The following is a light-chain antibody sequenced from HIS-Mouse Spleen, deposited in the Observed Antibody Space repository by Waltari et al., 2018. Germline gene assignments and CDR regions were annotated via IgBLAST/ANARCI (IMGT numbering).Light chain of an antibody. CDR3: AAWDDSLSGPV. Sequence: QSVLTQPPSASGTPGPRVTIPCSGSSPNIGSNYVYWYQQLPGTAPKLLIYRNNQRPSGVPDRFSGSKSGTSAPLAISGLRSEDEADYYCAAWDDSLSGPVFGGGTKLTVL. CDR2: RNN. CDR1: SPNIGSNY. V-gene: IGLV1-47*01. J-gene: IGLJ3*02.